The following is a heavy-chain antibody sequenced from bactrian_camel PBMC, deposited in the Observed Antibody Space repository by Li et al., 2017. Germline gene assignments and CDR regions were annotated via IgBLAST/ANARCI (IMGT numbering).Heavy chain of an antibody. CDR3: AARGPYCYTKLSVRDFTY. CDR1: GFPFFTKA. D-gene: IGHD2*01. J-gene: IGHJ6*01. V-gene: IGHV3S40*01. Sequence: EVQLVESGGGLVQPGESLTLSCVASGFPFFTKAMSWVRQPPGKELEWVSSIYGGGAIMGYAESVKGRFTISQDNAKNTVYLQMNSLKPEDTAMYYCAARGPYCYTKLSVRDFTYWGQGTQVTVS. CDR2: IYGGGAIM.